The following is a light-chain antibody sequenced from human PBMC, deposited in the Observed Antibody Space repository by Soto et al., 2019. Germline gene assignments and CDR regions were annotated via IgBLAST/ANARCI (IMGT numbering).Light chain of an antibody. V-gene: IGKV1-33*01. CDR2: AAS. Sequence: DIQMTQSPSSLSASVGGRVTITCRASQSIGNFLNWYQQRPGKAPELLIYAASNLQSGVPSRFSGSGSGTDFTFTISSLQPEDIATYYCQQYDNLPITFGQGTRLEIK. J-gene: IGKJ5*01. CDR1: QSIGNF. CDR3: QQYDNLPIT.